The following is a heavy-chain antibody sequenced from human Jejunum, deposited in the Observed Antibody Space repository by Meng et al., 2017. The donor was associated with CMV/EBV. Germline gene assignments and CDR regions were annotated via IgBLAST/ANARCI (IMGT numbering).Heavy chain of an antibody. CDR2: IYYSGST. J-gene: IGHJ6*02. CDR1: GGCVSRSSNS. CDR3: VRDNTPPLYGMDV. V-gene: IGHV4-61*01. Sequence: GGCVSRSSNSWSWIRQPTGKGLEWIGCIYYSGSTNYNPSLVSRVTISVDTSKNQFSLKLNSVTAADTAVYYCVRDNTPPLYGMDVWGPGTTVTVSS.